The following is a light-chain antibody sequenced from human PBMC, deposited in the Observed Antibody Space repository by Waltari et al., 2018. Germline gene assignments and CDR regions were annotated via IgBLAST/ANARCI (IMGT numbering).Light chain of an antibody. CDR3: QHSHT. V-gene: IGKV1-39*01. J-gene: IGKJ2*01. Sequence: DIQMTQSPSSLSASVGDRVTIPCRASQSINNYLNWYQHKPGKPPKLLIYLASSLQGAVPSRFSGSGSGTDFTLTISDLQPEDFATYYCQHSHTFGQGTKLEI. CDR2: LAS. CDR1: QSINNY.